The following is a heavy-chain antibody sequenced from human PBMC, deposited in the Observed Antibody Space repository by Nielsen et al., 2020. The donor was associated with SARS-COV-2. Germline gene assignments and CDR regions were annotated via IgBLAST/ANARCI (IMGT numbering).Heavy chain of an antibody. D-gene: IGHD2-2*01. Sequence: WIRQPPGKGLEWAANIKQDGSEKYYVDSVKGRFTISRDNAKNSLYLQMNSLRAEDTALYHCAREVGDCSSASCIIFSYYYYYYMDVWGKGTTVTVSS. CDR3: AREVGDCSSASCIIFSYYYYYYMDV. CDR2: IKQDGSEK. V-gene: IGHV3-7*03. J-gene: IGHJ6*03.